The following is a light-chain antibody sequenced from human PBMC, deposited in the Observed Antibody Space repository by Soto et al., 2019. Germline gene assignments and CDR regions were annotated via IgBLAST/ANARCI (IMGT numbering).Light chain of an antibody. CDR3: QQRKT. J-gene: IGKJ1*01. CDR2: GAS. V-gene: IGKV3-20*01. CDR1: QSLSSSY. Sequence: EIVLTQSPGTLSLSPGERATLSCRASQSLSSSYLAWYQQKPGQAPRLLIYGASSRATGIPDRFSGSGSGTDFTLTISRLEPEDFGVYYCQQRKTFGQGTKVEIK.